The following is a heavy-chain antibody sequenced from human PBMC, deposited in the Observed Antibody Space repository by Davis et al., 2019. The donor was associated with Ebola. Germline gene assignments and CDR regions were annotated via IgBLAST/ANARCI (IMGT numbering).Heavy chain of an antibody. CDR1: GFTFGDSA. Sequence: PGGSLRLSCAGSGFTFGDSAMHWVRQAPGKGLEWVSGISWNSDSIVYADSVKGRFTISRDNARNSLYLQMNSLRGEDTAFYYCAKGRTIPLALDLWGQGTLVTVSS. V-gene: IGHV3-9*01. J-gene: IGHJ5*02. CDR3: AKGRTIPLALDL. D-gene: IGHD2-2*02. CDR2: ISWNSDSI.